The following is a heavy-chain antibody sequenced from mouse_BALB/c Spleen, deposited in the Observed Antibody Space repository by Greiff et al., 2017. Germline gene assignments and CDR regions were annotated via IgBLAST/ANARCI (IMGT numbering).Heavy chain of an antibody. Sequence: VQLQQSGAELVRPGTSVKVSCKASGYAFTNYLIEWVKQRPGQGLEWIGVINPGSGGTNYNEKFKGKATLTADKSSSTAYMQLSSLTSDDSAVYFCARKGGKAMDYWGQGTSVTVSS. J-gene: IGHJ4*01. CDR1: GYAFTNYL. D-gene: IGHD1-1*02. CDR2: INPGSGGT. V-gene: IGHV1-54*01. CDR3: ARKGGKAMDY.